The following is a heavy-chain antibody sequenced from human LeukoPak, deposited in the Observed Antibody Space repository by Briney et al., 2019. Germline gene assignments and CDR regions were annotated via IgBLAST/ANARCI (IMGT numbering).Heavy chain of an antibody. Sequence: GGSLRLSCAASGFTFSTYAMSWVRQAPGKGLEWVSAISGSGGTTYYADSVKGRFTISRDNSKSTLYLQMNSLRAEDTAVYYCAKDEGNDYYDTSGYYHRYFHHWGQGTLVTVSS. J-gene: IGHJ1*01. V-gene: IGHV3-23*01. D-gene: IGHD3-22*01. CDR3: AKDEGNDYYDTSGYYHRYFHH. CDR2: ISGSGGTT. CDR1: GFTFSTYA.